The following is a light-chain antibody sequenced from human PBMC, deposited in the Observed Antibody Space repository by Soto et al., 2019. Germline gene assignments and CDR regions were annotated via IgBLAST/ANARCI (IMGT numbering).Light chain of an antibody. Sequence: EIVLTQSPATLSLSPGERATLSCRASRSFASSYLAWYQHKPGQAPRLLIYAASSRATGIPARFSGSGSGTDFTLTISRLEPEDFAVYYCQQYGSSLITFGPGTKVDIK. CDR1: RSFASSY. CDR3: QQYGSSLIT. CDR2: AAS. J-gene: IGKJ3*01. V-gene: IGKV3-20*01.